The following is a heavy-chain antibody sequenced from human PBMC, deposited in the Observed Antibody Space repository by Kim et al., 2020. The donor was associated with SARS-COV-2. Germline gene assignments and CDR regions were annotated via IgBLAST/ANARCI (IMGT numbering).Heavy chain of an antibody. CDR3: ARGVILQLFDY. D-gene: IGHD1-1*01. Sequence: TAPNPSLRRRVTISVEPSKNQFSLKLSSVTAADTAVYYCARGVILQLFDYWGQGTLVTVSS. J-gene: IGHJ4*02. V-gene: IGHV4-34*01. CDR2: T.